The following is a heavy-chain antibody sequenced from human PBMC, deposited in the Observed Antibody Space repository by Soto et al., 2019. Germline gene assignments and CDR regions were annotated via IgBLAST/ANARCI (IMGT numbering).Heavy chain of an antibody. CDR2: VFYTGFT. J-gene: IGHJ4*02. D-gene: IGHD1-20*01. Sequence: SETLSLTCAVSGASISGSYYYWAWLRQSPGNGPEWIGGVFYTGFTSYNPSLESRVSVSVDTSKSQFSLKLSAVTAADTAVYYCATSQKGYNWNYFDHWGQGALVTVSS. CDR1: GASISGSYYY. CDR3: ATSQKGYNWNYFDH. V-gene: IGHV4-39*01.